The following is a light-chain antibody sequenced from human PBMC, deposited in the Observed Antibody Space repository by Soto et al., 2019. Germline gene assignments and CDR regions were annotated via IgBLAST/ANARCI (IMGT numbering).Light chain of an antibody. J-gene: IGKJ1*01. CDR2: AAS. Sequence: DIQMTQSPSSLSASVGDRVTITCRASQRVSTYLAWYQQKPGKVPKLLIYAASTLHQGVPSRFSGSGSGTDFTLTISSLQPEDVATYYWQRYNTAPWTFGPGTKVEVK. CDR1: QRVSTY. V-gene: IGKV1-27*01. CDR3: QRYNTAPWT.